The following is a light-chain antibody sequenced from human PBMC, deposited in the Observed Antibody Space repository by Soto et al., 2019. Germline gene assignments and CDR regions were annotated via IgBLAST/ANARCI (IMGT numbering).Light chain of an antibody. Sequence: DVRLTQSPSFLSAPPGDRGSITCRASQGISSFLAWYQQKPGRAPKLLIHAASTLQSGVPSRFSGSGSGTEFTLTITSLQPEDFATYYCQQLNFFPITFGQGTRLEIK. CDR2: AAS. CDR1: QGISSF. CDR3: QQLNFFPIT. V-gene: IGKV1-9*01. J-gene: IGKJ5*01.